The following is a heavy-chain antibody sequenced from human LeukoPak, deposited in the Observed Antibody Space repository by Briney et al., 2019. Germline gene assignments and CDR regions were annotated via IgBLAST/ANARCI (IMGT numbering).Heavy chain of an antibody. V-gene: IGHV3-23*01. CDR2: ISGSGGST. CDR3: AKDFSVGFY. Sequence: GGSLRHSCAASGFTFSSYAMSWVRQAPGKGLEWVSAISGSGGSTYYAASVKGRFTISRDNSKNKLYLQMNSLRAEDTAVYYCAKDFSVGFYGGQGTLVTVSS. D-gene: IGHD2/OR15-2a*01. J-gene: IGHJ4*02. CDR1: GFTFSSYA.